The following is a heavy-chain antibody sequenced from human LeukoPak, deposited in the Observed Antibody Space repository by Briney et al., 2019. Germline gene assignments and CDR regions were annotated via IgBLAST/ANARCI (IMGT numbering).Heavy chain of an antibody. CDR3: ARIDTYYYDSSGYYSAFDI. CDR2: ITSSSYI. D-gene: IGHD3-22*01. CDR1: GFTLSSYN. V-gene: IGHV3-21*04. J-gene: IGHJ3*02. Sequence: PGGSLRLSCAASGFTLSSYNMNWVRQAPGKGLEWVSSITSSSYIYYADSVKGRFTISRDNAKNSLYLQMNSLRAEDTALYYCARIDTYYYDSSGYYSAFDIWGQGTIVTVSS.